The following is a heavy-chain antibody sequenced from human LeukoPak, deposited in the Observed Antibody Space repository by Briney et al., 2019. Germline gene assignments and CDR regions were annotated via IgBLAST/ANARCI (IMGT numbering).Heavy chain of an antibody. J-gene: IGHJ4*02. CDR2: INHSGST. CDR1: GGTFSGYY. CDR3: ARVGTWIQLWYSSSYFDY. D-gene: IGHD5-18*01. Sequence: SETLSLTCAVYGGTFSGYYWSWIRQPPGPGLEWIGEINHSGSTNYNPSLKSRVTISVDTSKNQFSLKLSSVTAADTAVYYCARVGTWIQLWYSSSYFDYWGQGTLVTVSS. V-gene: IGHV4-34*01.